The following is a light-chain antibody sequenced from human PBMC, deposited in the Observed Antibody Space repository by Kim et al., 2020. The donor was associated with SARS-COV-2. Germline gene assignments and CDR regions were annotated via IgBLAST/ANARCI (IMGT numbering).Light chain of an antibody. CDR3: CSYADSSTLV. V-gene: IGLV2-23*02. J-gene: IGLJ2*01. CDR1: SSDVGSYNL. CDR2: EVS. Sequence: GQSITIPCTGTSSDVGSYNLVSWYQQHPGKAPKLMIYEVSKRPSGVSNRFSGSKSGNTASLTISGLQAEDEADYYCCSYADSSTLVFGGGTQLTVL.